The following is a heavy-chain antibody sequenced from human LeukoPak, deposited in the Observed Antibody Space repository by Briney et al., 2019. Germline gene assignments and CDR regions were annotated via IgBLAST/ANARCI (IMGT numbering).Heavy chain of an antibody. J-gene: IGHJ4*02. V-gene: IGHV1-69*13. CDR1: GYTFATYY. Sequence: SVKVSCKASGYTFATYYIHWVRQAPGQGLEWMGGIIPIFGTPNYAQKFQGRVTITADESTRTAYMELSSLRSEDTAVYYCARGMEGKYYYDSSRYSTVRWGQGTLVTVSS. CDR2: IIPIFGTP. CDR3: ARGMEGKYYYDSSRYSTVR. D-gene: IGHD3-22*01.